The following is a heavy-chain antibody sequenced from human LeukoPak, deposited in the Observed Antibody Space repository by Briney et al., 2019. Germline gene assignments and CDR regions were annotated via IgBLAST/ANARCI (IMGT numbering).Heavy chain of an antibody. CDR1: GFTFSSYA. J-gene: IGHJ4*02. D-gene: IGHD3-22*01. CDR2: ISYDGSNK. Sequence: PGGSLRLSCAASGFTFSSYAMHWVRQAPGKGLEWVAVISYDGSNKYYADSVKGRFTISRDSSKNTLYLQMNSLRAEDTAVYYCAKAVLYYYDSSGIDYWGQGTLVTVSS. CDR3: AKAVLYYYDSSGIDY. V-gene: IGHV3-30-3*01.